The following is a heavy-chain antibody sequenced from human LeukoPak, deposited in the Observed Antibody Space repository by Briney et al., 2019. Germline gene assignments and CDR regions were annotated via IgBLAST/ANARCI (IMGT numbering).Heavy chain of an antibody. Sequence: PSETLSLTCTVSGGSISSYYWSWIWQPPGKGLEWIGYIYYSGSTNYNPSLKSRVTISVDTSKNQFSLKLSSVTAADTAVYYCARARGLRHFWPGPYGMDVWGQGTTVTVSS. CDR2: IYYSGST. CDR1: GGSISSYY. J-gene: IGHJ6*02. CDR3: ARARGLRHFWPGPYGMDV. D-gene: IGHD3-16*01. V-gene: IGHV4-59*01.